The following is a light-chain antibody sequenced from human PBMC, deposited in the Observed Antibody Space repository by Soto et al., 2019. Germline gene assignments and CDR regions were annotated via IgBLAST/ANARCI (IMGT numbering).Light chain of an antibody. CDR3: CADVGARTYV. Sequence: QSALTQPASVSGSLGQSITISCTGTISDVGRFDVVSWFQQRPGQVTKLIIYEGSRRPSGVSSRFSGSKSGNTASLTISGLQAEDEADYYCCADVGARTYVFGTGTKVTV. CDR2: EGS. V-gene: IGLV2-23*01. CDR1: ISDVGRFDV. J-gene: IGLJ1*01.